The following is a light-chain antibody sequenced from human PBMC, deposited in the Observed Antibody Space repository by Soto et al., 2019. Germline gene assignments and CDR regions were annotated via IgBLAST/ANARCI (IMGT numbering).Light chain of an antibody. CDR1: QGISSF. Sequence: DIPLTQSPSFLSASVGDRVTITCRASQGISSFLAWYQQKPGKAPQLLIYAASTLQSGVPSRLSSSGSGTEFTLTVSSLQPEDFATYYCQQLNSYPHTFGGGTKVEFK. CDR3: QQLNSYPHT. CDR2: AAS. J-gene: IGKJ4*01. V-gene: IGKV1-9*01.